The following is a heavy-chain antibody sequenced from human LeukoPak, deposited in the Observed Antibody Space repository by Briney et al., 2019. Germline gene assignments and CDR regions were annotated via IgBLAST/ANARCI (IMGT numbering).Heavy chain of an antibody. V-gene: IGHV4-59*08. CDR2: IYYSGST. Sequence: SETLSLTCTVSGGSISSYYWSWIRQPPGKGLEWIGYIYYSGSTNYNPSLKSRVTISVDTSKNQFSLKLSSVTAADTALYYCARKAYSDAFDFWGQGKMVIVSS. CDR3: ARKAYSDAFDF. J-gene: IGHJ3*01. D-gene: IGHD2-15*01. CDR1: GGSISSYY.